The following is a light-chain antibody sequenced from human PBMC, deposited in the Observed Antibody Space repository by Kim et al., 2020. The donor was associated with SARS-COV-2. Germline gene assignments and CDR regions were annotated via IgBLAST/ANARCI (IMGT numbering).Light chain of an antibody. CDR3: QAWDISTVV. Sequence: VYPGQTAGITCAGDKLGEKYACWYQQKPGQSPVLVIYQDNQRPSGIPERFSGSNSGNTATLTISGTQAMDEADYYCQAWDISTVVFGGGTQLTVL. V-gene: IGLV3-1*01. CDR2: QDN. CDR1: KLGEKY. J-gene: IGLJ2*01.